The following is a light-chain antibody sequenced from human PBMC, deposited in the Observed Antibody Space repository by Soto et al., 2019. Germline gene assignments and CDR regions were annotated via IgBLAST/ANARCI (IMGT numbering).Light chain of an antibody. CDR2: DVS. CDR1: SSDIGGYNY. J-gene: IGLJ2*01. CDR3: SSYAGSNNLV. Sequence: QSVLTQPPSASGSPGQSVTISCTGTSSDIGGYNYVSWYQQDPGKAPKLMIYDVSKRPSGVPDRFSGSKSGNTASLIVSGLQAEDEADYYCSSYAGSNNLVFGGGTKVTVL. V-gene: IGLV2-8*01.